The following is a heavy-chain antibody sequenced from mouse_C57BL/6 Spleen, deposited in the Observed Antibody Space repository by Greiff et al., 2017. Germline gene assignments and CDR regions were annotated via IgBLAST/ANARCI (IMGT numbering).Heavy chain of an antibody. V-gene: IGHV3-6*01. J-gene: IGHJ3*01. CDR1: GYSITSGYY. CDR3: ALLTTGFAY. D-gene: IGHD1-1*01. CDR2: ISYDGSN. Sequence: EVHLVESGPGLVKPSQSLSLTCSVTGYSITSGYYWNWIRQFPGNKLEWMGYISYDGSNNYNPSLKNRISITRDTSKNQFLLKLNSVTTEDTATYYCALLTTGFAYWGQGTLVTVSA.